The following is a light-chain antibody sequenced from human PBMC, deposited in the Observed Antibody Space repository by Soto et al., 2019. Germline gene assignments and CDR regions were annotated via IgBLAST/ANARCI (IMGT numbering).Light chain of an antibody. J-gene: IGKJ4*01. V-gene: IGKV1-9*01. CDR1: QSVSAR. CDR3: QQLESYPST. Sequence: TQSPDTLSLSPWESATLSCRASQSVSARLAWYQQKPGKAPKLLIYAASTLQSGVPSRFSGSGSGTDFTLTISSLQPEDFATYYCQQLESYPSTFGGGTRWIS. CDR2: AAS.